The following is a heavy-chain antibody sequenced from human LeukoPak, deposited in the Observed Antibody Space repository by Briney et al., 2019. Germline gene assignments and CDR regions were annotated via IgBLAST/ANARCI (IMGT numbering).Heavy chain of an antibody. V-gene: IGHV3-74*01. D-gene: IGHD3-16*01. J-gene: IGHJ5*02. CDR2: INTDGTNT. CDR3: ARDRGINWFDP. Sequence: GGSLRLSCAAPGYTFTNYWMHWVRQAPGEGLVWVSRINTDGTNTIYADSVRGRLTVSRDNAKNTLYLQMDSLRAEDTAVYYCARDRGINWFDPWGQGTLVAVSS. CDR1: GYTFTNYW.